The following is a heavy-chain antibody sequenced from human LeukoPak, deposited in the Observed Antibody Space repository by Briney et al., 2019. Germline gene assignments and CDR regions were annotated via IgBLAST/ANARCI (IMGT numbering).Heavy chain of an antibody. CDR1: GFTFSSYS. D-gene: IGHD3-10*01. J-gene: IGHJ6*03. CDR2: ISSSSSCI. V-gene: IGHV3-21*01. Sequence: PGGSPRLSCAASGFTFSSYSMNWVRQAPGKGLEWVSSISSSSSCIYYADSVKGRFTISRDNAKNSLYLQMNSLRAEDTAVYYCAREPTNYGYSYYYMDVWGNGTTVTVSS. CDR3: AREPTNYGYSYYYMDV.